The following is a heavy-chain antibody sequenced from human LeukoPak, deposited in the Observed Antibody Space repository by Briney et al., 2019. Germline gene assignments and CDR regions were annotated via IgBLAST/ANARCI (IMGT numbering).Heavy chain of an antibody. V-gene: IGHV3-23*01. D-gene: IGHD5-12*01. CDR3: AKGPQLYSGYHPDY. Sequence: GESLKISCAASGFTFSSDAMTWVRQAPGEGLEWVSTITGSDDTTYYADSVKGRFTISRDYSKNTVHLQLNNLRAEDTAMYYCAKGPQLYSGYHPDYWGQGTLVTVSS. CDR1: GFTFSSDA. CDR2: ITGSDDTT. J-gene: IGHJ4*02.